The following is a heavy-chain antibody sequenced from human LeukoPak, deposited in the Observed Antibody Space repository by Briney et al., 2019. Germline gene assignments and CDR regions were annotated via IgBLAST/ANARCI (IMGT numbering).Heavy chain of an antibody. V-gene: IGHV3-23*01. D-gene: IGHD3-10*01. Sequence: GGSLRLSCAASGFTFSSYAMSGVRQAPGKGLEWVSAISGSGGSTYYADSVKGRFTISRDNSKNTLYLQMNSLRAEDTAVYYCAKDPWFGELPALDYWGQGTLVTVSS. CDR3: AKDPWFGELPALDY. CDR2: ISGSGGST. J-gene: IGHJ4*02. CDR1: GFTFSSYA.